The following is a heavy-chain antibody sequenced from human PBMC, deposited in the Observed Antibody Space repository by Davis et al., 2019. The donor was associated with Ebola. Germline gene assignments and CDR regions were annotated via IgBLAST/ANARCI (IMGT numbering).Heavy chain of an antibody. J-gene: IGHJ6*04. CDR3: AKSGLSFGVVKYHYGMDV. CDR1: GFTFSSYS. CDR2: ISSSGSYI. Sequence: GGSLRLSCAASGFTFSSYSMNWVRQAPGKGLEWVSSISSSGSYIYYADSVKGRFTISRDNAKNSLYLQMNSLRAEDTAVYYCAKSGLSFGVVKYHYGMDVWGKGTTVTVSS. V-gene: IGHV3-21*04. D-gene: IGHD3-3*01.